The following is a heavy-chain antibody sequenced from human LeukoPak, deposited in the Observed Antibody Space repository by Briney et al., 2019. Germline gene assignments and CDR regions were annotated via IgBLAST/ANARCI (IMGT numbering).Heavy chain of an antibody. Sequence: SETLSLTCTASGYSISSGYYWGWIRQPPGQGLEWIGSTYHSGSTYYNPSLKSRVTISVDKSKNQFSLKLTSVTAADTAVYYCARSSEGRYYYDSSGFSYYYYYMDVWGKGTTVTISS. V-gene: IGHV4-38-2*02. CDR1: GYSISSGYY. J-gene: IGHJ6*03. CDR2: TYHSGST. CDR3: ARSSEGRYYYDSSGFSYYYYYMDV. D-gene: IGHD3-22*01.